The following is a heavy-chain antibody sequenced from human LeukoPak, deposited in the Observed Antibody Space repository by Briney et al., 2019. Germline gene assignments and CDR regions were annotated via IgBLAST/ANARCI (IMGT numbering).Heavy chain of an antibody. CDR3: ARTGEPYDYVWGSPGIYFDY. CDR2: IYYSGST. D-gene: IGHD3-16*01. V-gene: IGHV4-59*01. CDR1: GGSISSYY. Sequence: SETLSLTCTVSGGSISSYYWSWIRQPPGKGLEWIGYIYYSGSTNYNPSLKSRVTISVDTSKNQFSLKLSSVTAADTAVYYCARTGEPYDYVWGSPGIYFDYWGQGTLVTVSS. J-gene: IGHJ4*02.